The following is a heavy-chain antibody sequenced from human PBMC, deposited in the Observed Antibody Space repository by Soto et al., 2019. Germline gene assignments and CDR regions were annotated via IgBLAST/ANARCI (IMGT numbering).Heavy chain of an antibody. J-gene: IGHJ6*02. CDR1: GGSIISYY. CDR3: ARDCGGSCYSYYYYGMDV. V-gene: IGHV4-59*01. Sequence: SETLSLTCTVSGGSIISYYWSWIRQPPGKGLEWIGYIYDSGSTSYNPSLKSRVTISVDTSKNQFSLKLSSVTAADTAVYYCARDCGGSCYSYYYYGMDVWGQGTTVTVSS. CDR2: IYDSGST. D-gene: IGHD2-15*01.